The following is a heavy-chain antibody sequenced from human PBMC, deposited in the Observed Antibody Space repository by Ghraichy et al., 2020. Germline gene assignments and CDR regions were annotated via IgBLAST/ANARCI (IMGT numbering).Heavy chain of an antibody. CDR2: IYYSGST. Sequence: SETLSLTCTVSGGSVSSGSYYWSWIRQPPGKGLEWIGYIYYSGSTNYNPSLKSRVTISVDTSKNQFSLKLSSVTAADTAVYYCAREVGTIFGSGNWFDPWGQGTLVTVSS. V-gene: IGHV4-61*01. D-gene: IGHD3-3*01. J-gene: IGHJ5*02. CDR1: GGSVSSGSYY. CDR3: AREVGTIFGSGNWFDP.